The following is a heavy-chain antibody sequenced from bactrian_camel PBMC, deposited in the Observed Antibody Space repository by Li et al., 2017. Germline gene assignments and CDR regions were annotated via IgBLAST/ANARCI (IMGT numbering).Heavy chain of an antibody. J-gene: IGHJ4*01. CDR3: VADCEFRYGHFDFNIGS. CDR1: GKTHLGC. CDR2: IDSDKNI. D-gene: IGHD2*01. V-gene: IGHV3S53*01. Sequence: QTGGSLRLSCSISGKTHLGCMGWFRQPSGGERTGIATIDSDKNIRYVGSVKGRFTISHDNAKRTLYLQMNSLKPEDTAMYYCVADCEFRYGHFDFNIGSRGQGTQVTVS.